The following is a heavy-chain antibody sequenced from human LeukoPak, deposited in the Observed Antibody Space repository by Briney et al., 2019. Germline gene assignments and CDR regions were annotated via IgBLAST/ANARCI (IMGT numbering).Heavy chain of an antibody. CDR2: IYYSGST. Sequence: SETLSLTCTVSGGSISSYYWSWIRQPPGKGLEWIGYIYYSGSTNYNPSLKSRVTISVDTSKNQFSLKLSSVTAADTAVYYCARGGAAAGAKTWDAFDIWGQGTMVTVSS. CDR3: ARGGAAAGAKTWDAFDI. CDR1: GGSISSYY. D-gene: IGHD6-13*01. V-gene: IGHV4-59*08. J-gene: IGHJ3*02.